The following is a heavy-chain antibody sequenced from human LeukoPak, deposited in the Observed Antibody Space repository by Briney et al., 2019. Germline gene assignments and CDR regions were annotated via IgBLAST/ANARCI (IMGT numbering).Heavy chain of an antibody. V-gene: IGHV3-30-3*01. Sequence: GGSLRLSCAGSGITLRSYAMHWARQAPGKGVEWVAVISYDGSNKDYADSVKGRFTISRDNSKTTLFPQMNSLRAEDTAVYYCAREIFNGFDIWGQGTMVTVSS. J-gene: IGHJ3*02. CDR1: GITLRSYA. CDR3: AREIFNGFDI. CDR2: ISYDGSNK.